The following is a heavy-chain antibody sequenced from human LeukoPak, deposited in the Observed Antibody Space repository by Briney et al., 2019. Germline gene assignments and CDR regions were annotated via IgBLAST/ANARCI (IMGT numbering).Heavy chain of an antibody. CDR2: MNPNSGNT. V-gene: IGHV1-8*01. CDR3: ARGRLYCSGGSCYYMDV. Sequence: ASVKVSCKASGYTFTSYDTNWVRQATGQGLEWMGWMNPNSGNTGYAQKFQGRVTMTRNTSISTAYMELSSLRSEDTAVYYCARGRLYCSGGSCYYMDVWGKGTTVTVSS. D-gene: IGHD2-15*01. J-gene: IGHJ6*03. CDR1: GYTFTSYD.